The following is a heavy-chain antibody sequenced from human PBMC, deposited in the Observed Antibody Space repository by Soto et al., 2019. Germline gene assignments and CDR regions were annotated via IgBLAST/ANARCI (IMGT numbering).Heavy chain of an antibody. Sequence: PGGSLRLSCAASGFTFSSYAMHWVRQAPGKGLEWVAVISYDGSNKYYADSVKGRFTISRDNSKNTLYLQMNSLRAEDTAVYYCARDPIPQERYYYYYYGMDVWGQGTTVTVSS. CDR2: ISYDGSNK. V-gene: IGHV3-30-3*01. D-gene: IGHD2-2*02. CDR3: ARDPIPQERYYYYYYGMDV. J-gene: IGHJ6*02. CDR1: GFTFSSYA.